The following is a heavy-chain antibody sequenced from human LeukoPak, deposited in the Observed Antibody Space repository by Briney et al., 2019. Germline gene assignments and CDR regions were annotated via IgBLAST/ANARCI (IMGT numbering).Heavy chain of an antibody. D-gene: IGHD2-15*01. V-gene: IGHV5-51*01. Sequence: GASLQISGLGSGSIFTSYWIGWVRPVPGKGLEWMGIIYLGDSDTRSSPSFQGKVAISADKSISTAYLQWSSLKAPHTAMYYCARTGSSGRAFDIWGEGTMVTVSS. CDR1: GSIFTSYW. CDR2: IYLGDSDT. J-gene: IGHJ3*02. CDR3: ARTGSSGRAFDI.